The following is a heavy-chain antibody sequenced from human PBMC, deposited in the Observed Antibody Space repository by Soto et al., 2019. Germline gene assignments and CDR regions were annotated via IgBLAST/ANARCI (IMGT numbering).Heavy chain of an antibody. J-gene: IGHJ5*02. D-gene: IGHD5-18*01. V-gene: IGHV4-30-4*01. CDR1: GGSISSGDYY. CDR2: IYYSGST. Sequence: SETLSLTCTVSGGSISSGDYYWSWVRQPPGKGLEWIGYIYYSGSTYYNPSLKSRVTISVDTSKNQFSLKLSSVTAADTAVYYCARGRYSYGTNWFDPWGQGTLVTVS. CDR3: ARGRYSYGTNWFDP.